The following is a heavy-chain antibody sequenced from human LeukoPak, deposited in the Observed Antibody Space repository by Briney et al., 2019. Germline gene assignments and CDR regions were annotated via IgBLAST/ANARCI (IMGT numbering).Heavy chain of an antibody. CDR2: IYHSGST. CDR3: ARGVYGDYVDY. J-gene: IGHJ4*02. Sequence: SETLSLTCTVSGGSISNYYWSWIRQPPGKGLEWIGYIYHSGSTYYNPSLKSRVTISVDRSKNQFSLKLSSVTAADTAVYYCARGVYGDYVDYWGQGTLVTVSS. V-gene: IGHV4-59*12. CDR1: GGSISNYY. D-gene: IGHD4-17*01.